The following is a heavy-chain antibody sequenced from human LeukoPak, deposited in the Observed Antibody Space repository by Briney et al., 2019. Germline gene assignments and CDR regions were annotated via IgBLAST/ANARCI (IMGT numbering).Heavy chain of an antibody. J-gene: IGHJ6*02. CDR1: GFTFSSYW. CDR2: INSDGSST. V-gene: IGHV3-74*01. Sequence: GGSLRLSCAASGFTFSSYWMHWVRQAPGKGLVWVSRINSDGSSTSYADSVKGRFTISRDNAKNTLYLQMNSLRAEDTAVYYCARGGYYDFWSGYYDYYHYGMDVWGQGTTVTVSS. CDR3: ARGGYYDFWSGYYDYYHYGMDV. D-gene: IGHD3-3*01.